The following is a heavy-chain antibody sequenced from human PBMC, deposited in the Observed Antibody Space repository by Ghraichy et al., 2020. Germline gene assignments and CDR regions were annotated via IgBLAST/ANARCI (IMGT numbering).Heavy chain of an antibody. Sequence: SETLSLTCAVYGGSFSGYYWSWIRQPPGKGLEWIGEINHSGSTNYNPSLKSRVTISVDTSKNQFSLKLSSVTAADTAVYYCAETSGYYGSGTFDYWGQGTLVTVSS. J-gene: IGHJ4*02. CDR1: GGSFSGYY. CDR2: INHSGST. D-gene: IGHD3-10*01. CDR3: AETSGYYGSGTFDY. V-gene: IGHV4-34*01.